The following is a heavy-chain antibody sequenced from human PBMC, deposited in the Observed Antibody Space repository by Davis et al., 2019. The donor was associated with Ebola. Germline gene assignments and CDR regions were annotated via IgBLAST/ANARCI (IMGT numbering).Heavy chain of an antibody. CDR3: ARGHGVVVPAAMRSKTYYYGMDV. D-gene: IGHD2-2*01. Sequence: MPSETLSLTCAVYGGSFSGYYWSWIRQPPGKGLEWIGEINHSGSTNSNPSLKSRVTISVDTSKNQFSLKLSSVTAADTAVYYCARGHGVVVPAAMRSKTYYYGMDVWGQGTTVTVSS. V-gene: IGHV4-34*01. CDR1: GGSFSGYY. CDR2: INHSGST. J-gene: IGHJ6*02.